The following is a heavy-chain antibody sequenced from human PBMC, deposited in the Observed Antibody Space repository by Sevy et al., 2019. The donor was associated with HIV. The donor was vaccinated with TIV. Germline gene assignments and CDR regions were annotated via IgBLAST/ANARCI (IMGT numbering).Heavy chain of an antibody. V-gene: IGHV3-9*01. J-gene: IGHJ3*02. CDR1: GFTFDDYA. D-gene: IGHD5-18*01. CDR3: AKDKGGQLWFPGHAFDI. CDR2: ISWNSGSI. Sequence: GGSLRLSCAASGFTFDDYAMHWVRQAPGKGLEWVSGISWNSGSIGYAYSVKGRFTISRDNAKNSLYLQMNSLRAEDTALYYCAKDKGGQLWFPGHAFDIWGQGTMVTVSS.